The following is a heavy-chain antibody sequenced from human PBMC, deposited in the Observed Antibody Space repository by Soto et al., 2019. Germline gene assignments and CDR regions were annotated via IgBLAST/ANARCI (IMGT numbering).Heavy chain of an antibody. CDR2: IYYSGST. D-gene: IGHD3-3*01. CDR1: GGSISSYY. CDR3: ARRAEIFGVADPYYFDY. V-gene: IGHV4-59*08. J-gene: IGHJ4*02. Sequence: SETLSLTCTVSGGSISSYYWSWIRQPPGKGLEWIGYIYYSGSTNYNPSLKSRVTISVDTSKNQFSLKLSSVTAADTAVYYCARRAEIFGVADPYYFDYWGQGTLVTVSS.